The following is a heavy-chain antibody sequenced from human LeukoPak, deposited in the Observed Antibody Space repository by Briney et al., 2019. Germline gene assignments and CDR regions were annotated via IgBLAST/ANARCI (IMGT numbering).Heavy chain of an antibody. Sequence: ASVKVSCKASGYTFTDNYMHWVRQAPGQGLEWMGWINPYSGGTNYLQKFQGRVTMTRDTSISTAYMELSRLRSDDTAVYYCAREGYDILTGLGYWGQGTLVTVSS. V-gene: IGHV1-2*02. CDR2: INPYSGGT. CDR1: GYTFTDNY. J-gene: IGHJ4*02. D-gene: IGHD3-9*01. CDR3: AREGYDILTGLGY.